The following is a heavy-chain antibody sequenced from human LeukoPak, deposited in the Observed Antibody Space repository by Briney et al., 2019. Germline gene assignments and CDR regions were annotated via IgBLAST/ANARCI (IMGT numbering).Heavy chain of an antibody. CDR1: GFIFSRYG. CDR2: ISHDGSKR. J-gene: IGHJ4*02. V-gene: IGHV3-30*18. D-gene: IGHD1-14*01. CDR3: AKERYILDY. Sequence: PGGSQRLSCEASGFIFSRYGMHWVRQAPGKGLEWVALISHDGSKRYCADSVKGRFTISRDNSKNTLYLQMNSLRPEDTAVYFCAKERYILDYWGQGTLVTVSS.